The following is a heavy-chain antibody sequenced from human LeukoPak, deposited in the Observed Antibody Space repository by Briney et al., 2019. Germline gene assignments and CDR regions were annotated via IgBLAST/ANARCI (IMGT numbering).Heavy chain of an antibody. CDR1: GYTFTNYA. Sequence: ASVKVSCKASGYTFTNYAMNWVRQAPGQGLEWMGWINTNTGNPTYAQGFTGRFVFSLDTSVSTAYLQISSLKTEDTAVYYCARRSMVQHLDVWGKGTTVTVSS. CDR2: INTNTGNP. V-gene: IGHV7-4-1*02. D-gene: IGHD3-10*01. CDR3: ARRSMVQHLDV. J-gene: IGHJ6*04.